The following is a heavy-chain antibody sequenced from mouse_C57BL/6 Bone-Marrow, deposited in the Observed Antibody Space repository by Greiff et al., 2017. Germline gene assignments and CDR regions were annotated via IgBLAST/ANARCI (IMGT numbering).Heavy chain of an antibody. CDR2: ISSGGSYT. D-gene: IGHD6-1*01. CDR3: ARPGSYGYAVDY. J-gene: IGHJ4*01. V-gene: IGHV5-6*01. Sequence: EVHLVESGGDLVKPGGSLKLSCAASGFTFSSYGMSWVRQTPDKRLEWVATISSGGSYTYYPDSVKGRFTISRDKAKNTLYLQMSSLKSEDTAMYYCARPGSYGYAVDYWGQGTSVTVSS. CDR1: GFTFSSYG.